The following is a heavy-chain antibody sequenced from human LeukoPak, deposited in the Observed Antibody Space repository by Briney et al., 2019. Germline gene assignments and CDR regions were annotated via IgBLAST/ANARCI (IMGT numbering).Heavy chain of an antibody. J-gene: IGHJ5*02. CDR3: AREAGDENEYNWFDP. D-gene: IGHD2-21*02. CDR2: INPSGGST. CDR1: GYTFTSYY. V-gene: IGHV1-46*01. Sequence: ASVKVSCKASGYTFTSYYMHWVRQAPGQGLEWMGIINPSGGSTGYAQKFQGRVTMTRDTSTSTVYMELSSLRSEDTAVYYCAREAGDENEYNWFDPWGQGTLVTVSS.